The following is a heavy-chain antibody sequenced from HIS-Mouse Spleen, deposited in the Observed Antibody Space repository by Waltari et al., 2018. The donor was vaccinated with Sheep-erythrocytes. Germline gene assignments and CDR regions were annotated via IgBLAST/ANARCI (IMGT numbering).Heavy chain of an antibody. CDR1: GGTFSSYA. Sequence: QVQLVQSGAEVKKPGSSVKVSCKASGGTFSSYAISWVRQAPGQGLEWMGRIIPILGIANYAKKFQGRVTITADKSTSTAYMELSSLRSEDTAVYYCARRVEAAAERWFDPWGQGTLVTVSS. D-gene: IGHD6-13*01. J-gene: IGHJ5*02. CDR2: IIPILGIA. CDR3: ARRVEAAAERWFDP. V-gene: IGHV1-69*04.